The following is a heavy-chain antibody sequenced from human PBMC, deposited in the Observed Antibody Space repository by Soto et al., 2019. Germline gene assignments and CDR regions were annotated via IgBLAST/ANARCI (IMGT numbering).Heavy chain of an antibody. CDR1: GGSFSGYY. J-gene: IGHJ5*02. V-gene: IGHV4-34*01. Sequence: QVQLQQWGAGLLKPSETLSLTCADYGGSFSGYYWSWVRQPPGKGLEWIGEINHSGSINYNPSLNRRVTISVDTSMNQFSLKLSSVTAADTAVYYCARVPPGLGYCSSTSCNWFDPWGQGTLVTVSS. CDR3: ARVPPGLGYCSSTSCNWFDP. CDR2: INHSGSI. D-gene: IGHD2-2*01.